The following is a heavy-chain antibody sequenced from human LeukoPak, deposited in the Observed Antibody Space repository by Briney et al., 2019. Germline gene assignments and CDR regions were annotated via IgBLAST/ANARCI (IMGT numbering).Heavy chain of an antibody. V-gene: IGHV4-39*01. CDR3: ARVDTAMVLAAAGPYFDY. D-gene: IGHD5-18*01. CDR2: IYYTGTT. Sequence: SETLSLTCTVSGGSISSSGYYWGWIRQPPGKGLESIGSIYYTGTTSYNPSLKSRLTISVDTSKNQFSLKLSSVTAADTAVYYCARVDTAMVLAAAGPYFDYWGQGTLVTVSS. CDR1: GGSISSSGYY. J-gene: IGHJ4*02.